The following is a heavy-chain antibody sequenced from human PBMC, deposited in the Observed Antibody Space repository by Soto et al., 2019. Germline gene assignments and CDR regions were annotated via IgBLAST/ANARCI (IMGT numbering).Heavy chain of an antibody. V-gene: IGHV3-11*06. D-gene: IGHD4-17*01. Sequence: GGSLRLSCAASGFIFNDYYMSWIRQAPGKGLEWLSNISGSSGSKKYADAGKGRFTISRDNAKKSLYLEMHSLRAEDTAMYYCARYAAEVTTFFDQWGQGTLVTVSS. CDR3: ARYAAEVTTFFDQ. CDR2: ISGSSGSK. J-gene: IGHJ4*02. CDR1: GFIFNDYY.